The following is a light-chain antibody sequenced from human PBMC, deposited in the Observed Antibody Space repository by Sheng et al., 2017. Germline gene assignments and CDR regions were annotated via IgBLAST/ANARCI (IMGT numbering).Light chain of an antibody. Sequence: DIQMTQSPSSLSASVGDRVTITCRASQTISSYLNWYQQKPGKAPKVLMYTASTLQSGVSSRFSGSGSGTDFTLTISSLQPEDFATYYCQQSYSTPRTFGQGTKLEIK. CDR3: QQSYSTPRT. V-gene: IGKV1-39*01. CDR1: QTISSY. J-gene: IGKJ2*01. CDR2: TAS.